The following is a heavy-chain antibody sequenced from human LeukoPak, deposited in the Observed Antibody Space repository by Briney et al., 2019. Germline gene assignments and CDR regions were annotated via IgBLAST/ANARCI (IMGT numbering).Heavy chain of an antibody. CDR1: GYSITSGFY. CDR2: IYHSGST. J-gene: IGHJ4*02. D-gene: IGHD1-7*01. V-gene: IGHV4-38-2*02. Sequence: ETLSLTCSVSGYSITSGFYWGWVRQPPGKGLEWIGSIYHSGSTYYNPSFKSRVTLSVDTSENQFSLNLSSVTAADTAVYYCAREGWELHNVDYWGQGTLVTVSS. CDR3: AREGWELHNVDY.